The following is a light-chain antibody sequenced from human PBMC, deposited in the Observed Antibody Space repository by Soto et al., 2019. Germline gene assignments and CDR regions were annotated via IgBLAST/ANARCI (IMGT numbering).Light chain of an antibody. V-gene: IGKV1-27*01. CDR2: AAS. CDR3: QNYNSAPRT. CDR1: QGISND. J-gene: IGKJ1*01. Sequence: DIQMTQSPSSLSASIGDRVTISCRASQGISNDLAWYQQKPGKVPYLLIYAASTSHSGVPSRFRGSGSGTHFTLTISSLHPQDVATYYCQNYNSAPRTFGQGPTVDIK.